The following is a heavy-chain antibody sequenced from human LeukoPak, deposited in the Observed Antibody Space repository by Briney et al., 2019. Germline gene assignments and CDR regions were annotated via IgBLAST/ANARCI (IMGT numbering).Heavy chain of an antibody. CDR1: GDSISSSSSY. D-gene: IGHD5-12*01. Sequence: SETLSLTCTVSGDSISSSSSYWGWIRQPPGEGLEWIGSIYHSGSTYYNPSLKSRVTIAVETSKNQFSLKLSSVTAADKAVYYCARSCRILDIVATIRARLGGNGFDIWGQGTMVTVSS. V-gene: IGHV4-39*07. CDR2: IYHSGST. J-gene: IGHJ3*02. CDR3: ARSCRILDIVATIRARLGGNGFDI.